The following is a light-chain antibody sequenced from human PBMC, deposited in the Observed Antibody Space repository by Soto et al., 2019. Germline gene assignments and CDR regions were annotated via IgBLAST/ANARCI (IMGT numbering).Light chain of an antibody. V-gene: IGLV2-14*03. J-gene: IGLJ2*01. Sequence: QSVLTQPASVSGSPGQSIAISCTGTSSDVGAYDYVSWYQQHPGKAPKLMINDVNHWPSGVSNRFSGSKSGNTAFLTISGLQAEDQADYYCSSYTSSGSVIFGGGTQLTVL. CDR3: SSYTSSGSVI. CDR1: SSDVGAYDY. CDR2: DVN.